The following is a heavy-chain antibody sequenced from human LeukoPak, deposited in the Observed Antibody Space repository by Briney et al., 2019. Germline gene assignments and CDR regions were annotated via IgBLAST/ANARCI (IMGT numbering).Heavy chain of an antibody. V-gene: IGHV3-9*01. Sequence: GGSLRLSCAASGFTFDDYAMHWVRQAPGKGLEWASGISWNSGSIGYADSVKGRFTISRGNAKNSLYLQMNSLRAEDTAVYYCARDGYSYGSPADYWGQGTLVTVSS. CDR3: ARDGYSYGSPADY. CDR1: GFTFDDYA. CDR2: ISWNSGSI. D-gene: IGHD5-18*01. J-gene: IGHJ4*02.